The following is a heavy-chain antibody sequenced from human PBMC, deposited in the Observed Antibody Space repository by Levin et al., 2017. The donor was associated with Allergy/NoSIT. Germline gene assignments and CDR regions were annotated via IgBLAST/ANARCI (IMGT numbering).Heavy chain of an antibody. CDR1: GFSLSTSGVG. D-gene: IGHD5-24*01. V-gene: IGHV2-5*01. J-gene: IGHJ4*02. CDR3: AHTSEMATAEGILDY. Sequence: SGPTLVKPTQTLTLTCTFSGFSLSTSGVGVGWIRQPPGKALEWLALIYWNDDKRYSPSLKSRLTITKDTSKNQVVLTMTNMDPVDTATYYCAHTSEMATAEGILDYWGQGTLVTVSS. CDR2: IYWNDDK.